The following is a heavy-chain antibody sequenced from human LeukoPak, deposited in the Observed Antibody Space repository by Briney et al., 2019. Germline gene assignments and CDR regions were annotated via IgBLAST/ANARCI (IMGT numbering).Heavy chain of an antibody. CDR1: GFTFSSCA. CDR2: ISYDGSNK. CDR3: ARELRYNYYYYGMDV. D-gene: IGHD3-9*01. J-gene: IGHJ6*02. V-gene: IGHV3-30-3*01. Sequence: PGGSLRLSCAASGFTFSSCAMHWVRQAPGKGLEWVAVISYDGSNKYYADSVKGRFTISRDNSKNTLYLQMNSLRAEDTAVYYCARELRYNYYYYGMDVWGQGTTVTVSS.